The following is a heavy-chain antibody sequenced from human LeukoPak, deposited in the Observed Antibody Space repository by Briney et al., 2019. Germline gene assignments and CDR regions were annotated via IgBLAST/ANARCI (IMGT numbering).Heavy chain of an antibody. J-gene: IGHJ3*02. CDR3: TRDRAFGGVDSFDI. CDR1: GYTFTGHY. V-gene: IGHV1-2*02. D-gene: IGHD3-16*01. Sequence: ASVKVSCKASGYTFTGHYINWLRQAPGQGLEWMGWIHPNSGGTKYAQKFRGRVTMTRDTYISTVYMEVSRLRSDDTAVYYCTRDRAFGGVDSFDIWGQGTMVTV. CDR2: IHPNSGGT.